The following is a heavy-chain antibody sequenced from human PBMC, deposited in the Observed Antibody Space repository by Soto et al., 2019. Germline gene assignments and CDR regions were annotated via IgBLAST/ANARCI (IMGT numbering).Heavy chain of an antibody. CDR3: ARALTDTIEYFDY. CDR1: GGSISSGGYY. CDR2: IYYSGST. Sequence: QVQLQESGPGLVKPSQTLSLTCTVSGGSISSGGYYWSWIRQHPGKGLEWIGYIYYSGSTYYNPSLQSRVTISVDTSKNQFSLKLSSVTAADTAVCYCARALTDTIEYFDYWGQGTLVTVSS. D-gene: IGHD5-18*01. J-gene: IGHJ4*02. V-gene: IGHV4-31*03.